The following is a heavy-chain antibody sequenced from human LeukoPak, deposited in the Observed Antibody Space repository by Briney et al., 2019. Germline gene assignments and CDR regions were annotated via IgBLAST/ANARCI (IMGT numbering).Heavy chain of an antibody. Sequence: KPSETLSLTCTVSGGALSSSTFYWGWIRQPPGKGLEWIGTFFYGANTYYNPSLKSRVTISVDTSKNQFSLKVNSVTAADTAVYYCARHGSPFLTLVYWGQGTLVTVSS. J-gene: IGHJ4*02. D-gene: IGHD2/OR15-2a*01. CDR1: GGALSSSTFY. V-gene: IGHV4-39*01. CDR3: ARHGSPFLTLVY. CDR2: FFYGANT.